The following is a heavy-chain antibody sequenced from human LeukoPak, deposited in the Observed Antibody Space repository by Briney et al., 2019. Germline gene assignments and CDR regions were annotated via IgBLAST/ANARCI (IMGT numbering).Heavy chain of an antibody. V-gene: IGHV4-38-2*01. J-gene: IGHJ4*02. CDR1: GSSISSGYY. CDR2: IYHSGST. D-gene: IGHD3-10*01. CDR3: ARVLWFGAYNFDY. Sequence: SETLSLTCAVSGSSISSGYYWGWIRQPPGKGLEWIGSIYHSGSTYYNPSLKSRVTISVDTSKTQFSLKLSSVTAADTAVYYCARVLWFGAYNFDYWGQGTLVTVSS.